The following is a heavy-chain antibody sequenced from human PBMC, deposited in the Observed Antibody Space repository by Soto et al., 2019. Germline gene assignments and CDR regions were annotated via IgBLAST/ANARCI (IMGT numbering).Heavy chain of an antibody. CDR2: ISYDGSNK. Sequence: PGGSLRLSCAASGFTFSSYAMHWVRQAPGKGLEWVAVISYDGSNKYYADSVKGRFTISRDNSKNTLYLQMNSLRAEDTAVYYCAKSSYYDISGRTDYWGQGTLVTVSS. CDR1: GFTFSSYA. D-gene: IGHD3-22*01. V-gene: IGHV3-30-3*02. J-gene: IGHJ4*02. CDR3: AKSSYYDISGRTDY.